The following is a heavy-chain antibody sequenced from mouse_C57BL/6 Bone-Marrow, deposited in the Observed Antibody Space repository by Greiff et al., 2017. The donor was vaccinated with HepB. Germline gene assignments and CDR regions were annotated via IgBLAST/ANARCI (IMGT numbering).Heavy chain of an antibody. CDR1: GFSLTSYG. J-gene: IGHJ2*01. V-gene: IGHV2-2*01. CDR3: ARNWGMVTGSYYFDY. Sequence: VQLKESGPGLVQPSQSLSITCTVSGFSLTSYGVHWVRQSPGKGLEWLGVIWSGGSTDYNAAFISRLIISKDNSKSQVFFKMNSLQADDTAIYYCARNWGMVTGSYYFDYWGQGTTLTVSS. CDR2: IWSGGST. D-gene: IGHD2-2*01.